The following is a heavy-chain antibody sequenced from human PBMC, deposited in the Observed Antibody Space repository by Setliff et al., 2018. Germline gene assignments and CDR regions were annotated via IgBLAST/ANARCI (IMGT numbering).Heavy chain of an antibody. D-gene: IGHD3-16*01. CDR3: ARDRQGDGNYYMDV. CDR1: GGTFSSYG. J-gene: IGHJ6*03. CDR2: TIPMFGTT. Sequence: GASVKVSCKASGGTFSSYGISWVRQAPGQGLEWMGGTIPMFGTTNYADFAKGRFTISRDNAKDTVYLQMNSLRPEDTAVYYCARDRQGDGNYYMDVWGKGTTVTVSS. V-gene: IGHV1-69*05.